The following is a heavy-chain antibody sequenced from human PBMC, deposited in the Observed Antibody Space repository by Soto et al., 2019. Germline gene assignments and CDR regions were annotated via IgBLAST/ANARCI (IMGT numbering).Heavy chain of an antibody. CDR2: MKQDGSEK. V-gene: IGHV3-7*03. CDR3: ARAAYASDLWVPFEI. Sequence: GSLRLSCAASGFTFNSYWMSWVRQAPGKGLEWVANMKQDGSEKYYVDFVRGRFTISRDNAKNSLYLQMNSLRAEDTAVYYCARAAYASDLWVPFEIWGQGTMVAVSS. D-gene: IGHD3-10*01. CDR1: GFTFNSYW. J-gene: IGHJ3*02.